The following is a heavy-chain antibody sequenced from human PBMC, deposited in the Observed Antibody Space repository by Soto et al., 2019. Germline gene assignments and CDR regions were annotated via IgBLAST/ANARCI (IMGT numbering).Heavy chain of an antibody. CDR2: ISSSSSYI. V-gene: IGHV3-21*04. J-gene: IGHJ4*02. D-gene: IGHD3-10*01. Sequence: GGSLRLSCAASGFTFSSYSMNWVRQAPGKGLEWVSSISSSSSYIYYADSVKGRFTNSRDNSKNTLYLQMDSLRAEDTAVYFCVARSGAVSYYWGQGTLVTVSS. CDR3: VARSGAVSYY. CDR1: GFTFSSYS.